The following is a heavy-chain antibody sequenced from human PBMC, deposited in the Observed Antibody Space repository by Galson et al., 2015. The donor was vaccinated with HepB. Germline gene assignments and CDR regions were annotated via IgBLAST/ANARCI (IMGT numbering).Heavy chain of an antibody. V-gene: IGHV1-2*06. CDR3: ARDQQLVRFDP. CDR2: INPNSGGT. CDR1: GYTFIGYY. D-gene: IGHD6-13*01. J-gene: IGHJ5*02. Sequence: SVKVSCKASGYTFIGYYMHWVRQAPGQGLEWMGRINPNSGGTNYAQKFQGRVTMTGDTSISTAYMELSRLRSDGTAVYYCARDQQLVRFDPWGQGTLVTVSS.